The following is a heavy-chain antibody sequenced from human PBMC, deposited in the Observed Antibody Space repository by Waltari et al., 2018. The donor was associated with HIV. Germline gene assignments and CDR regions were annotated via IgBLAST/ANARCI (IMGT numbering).Heavy chain of an antibody. J-gene: IGHJ4*02. CDR1: GFIFSSYA. D-gene: IGHD4-17*01. V-gene: IGHV3-23*01. Sequence: EVQLLESGGGLVQPGESLRLSCAASGFIFSSYAMSWVRQAPGKGLEWVSAINDSGGSSFYADSVKGRFTISRDNSKKTLYLQLNSLRAQDTAIYYCAKLAGDSELDYWGQGTLVIVSS. CDR2: INDSGGSS. CDR3: AKLAGDSELDY.